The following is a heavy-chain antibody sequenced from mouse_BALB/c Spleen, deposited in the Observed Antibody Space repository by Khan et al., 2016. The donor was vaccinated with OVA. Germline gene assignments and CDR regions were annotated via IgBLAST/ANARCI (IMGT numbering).Heavy chain of an antibody. CDR2: INPNTGES. CDR1: GYTFTDYG. D-gene: IGHD1-1*01. Sequence: QIQLVQSGPELKKPGETVKISCKASGYTFTDYGMNWVKQAPGKGLEWMGWINPNTGESTFAEEFKGHFAFSLETSAKTAYLQLNNLKNEDTARXFCARDDYYGSAYRSYDHYALDYWGQGTSVTVSS. V-gene: IGHV9-3*02. CDR3: ARDDYYGSAYRSYDHYALDY. J-gene: IGHJ4*01.